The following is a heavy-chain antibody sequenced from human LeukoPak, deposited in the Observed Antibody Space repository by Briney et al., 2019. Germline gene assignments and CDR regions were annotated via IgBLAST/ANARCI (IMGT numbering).Heavy chain of an antibody. V-gene: IGHV3-43*01. CDR1: GFTFDDYT. CDR3: AKDIAKDGRWLQFGGADV. D-gene: IGHD5-24*01. J-gene: IGHJ6*04. CDR2: ISWDGGST. Sequence: GGSLRLSCAASGFTFDDYTMHWVRQAPGKGLEWVSVISWDGGSTYYADSVKGRFTISRDNSKNSLYLQMNSLRTEDTALYYCAKDIAKDGRWLQFGGADVWGKGTTVTVSS.